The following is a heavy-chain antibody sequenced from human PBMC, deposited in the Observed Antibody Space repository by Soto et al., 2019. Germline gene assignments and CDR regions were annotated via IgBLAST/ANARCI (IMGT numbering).Heavy chain of an antibody. CDR2: ISAYNVKT. V-gene: IGHV1-18*01. J-gene: IGHJ6*02. CDR1: GYTFTSYG. CDR3: ARGGDVNYYHGMDV. Sequence: QVQLVQSGGEVKKPGASVKLSCTASGYTFTSYGISWVRQAPGQGLEWMGWISAYNVKTNYAQNVQGRVTMTTDTSTRTAYMDLRSLRSEDTAVYYCARGGDVNYYHGMDVWGQGPTVTVSS. D-gene: IGHD5-12*01.